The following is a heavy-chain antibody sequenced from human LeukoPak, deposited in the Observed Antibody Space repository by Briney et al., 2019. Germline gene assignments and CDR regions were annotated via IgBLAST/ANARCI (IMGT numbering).Heavy chain of an antibody. CDR3: ARLKRGYSYGFSSYYYVDV. V-gene: IGHV4-59*12. CDR2: IYYSDST. CDR1: GSSISNYF. Sequence: SETLSLTCTVSGSSISNYFWSWIRQPPGKGLECIGYIYYSDSTNYNPSLKSRVTISVDTSKNQFSLKLSSVTAADTAVYYCARLKRGYSYGFSSYYYVDVWGKGTTVTISS. J-gene: IGHJ6*03. D-gene: IGHD5-18*01.